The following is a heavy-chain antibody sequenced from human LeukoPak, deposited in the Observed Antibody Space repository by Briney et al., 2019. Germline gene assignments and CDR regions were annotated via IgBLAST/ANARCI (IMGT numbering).Heavy chain of an antibody. CDR3: ARDGAAAAGRYFDY. CDR2: ISGSGGST. D-gene: IGHD6-13*01. Sequence: GGSLRLSCAASGFTFSSYGMSWVRQAPGKGLEWVSAISGSGGSTYYADSVKGRFTISRDNAKSSLYLEMNSLRAEDTAVYYCARDGAAAAGRYFDYWGQGSLVTVSS. CDR1: GFTFSSYG. V-gene: IGHV3-23*01. J-gene: IGHJ4*02.